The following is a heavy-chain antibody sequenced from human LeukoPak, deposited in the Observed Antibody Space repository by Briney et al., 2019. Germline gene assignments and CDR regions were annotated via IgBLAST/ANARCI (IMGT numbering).Heavy chain of an antibody. CDR2: INSDGGNT. CDR1: GFTFSSYW. J-gene: IGHJ4*02. Sequence: PGGSLRLSCAASGFTFSSYWMHWVRQAPGKGLVWVSRINSDGGNTMYADSVKGRFTISRDNAKNTLYLQMNSLRVEDTALYYCARVHGSGLPCDYWGQGTLVTVSS. D-gene: IGHD6-19*01. V-gene: IGHV3-74*03. CDR3: ARVHGSGLPCDY.